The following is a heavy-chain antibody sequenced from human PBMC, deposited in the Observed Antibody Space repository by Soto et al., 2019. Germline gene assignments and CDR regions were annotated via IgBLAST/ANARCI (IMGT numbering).Heavy chain of an antibody. CDR2: IIPIFGTA. V-gene: IGHV1-69*13. D-gene: IGHD2-2*01. J-gene: IGHJ6*02. CDR3: ARDYVPAAPYYYYYGMDV. Sequence: SVKVSCKASGGTFSSYAISWVRQAPGQGLEWMGGIIPIFGTANYAQKFQGRVTITADESTSTAYMELSSLRSEDTAVYYCARDYVPAAPYYYYYGMDVWGQGTTVTVSS. CDR1: GGTFSSYA.